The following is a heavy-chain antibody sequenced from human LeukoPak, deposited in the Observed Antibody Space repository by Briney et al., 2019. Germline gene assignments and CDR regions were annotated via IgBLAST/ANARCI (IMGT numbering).Heavy chain of an antibody. CDR1: EFPFSIHD. V-gene: IGHV3-48*03. CDR3: AQLGITMIGGV. D-gene: IGHD3-10*02. Sequence: AGALRLSCEAAEFPFSIHDMNLEHKCTGPRLHWASYISSSGSTIYYADSVKGRFTISRDNAKNSLYLQMNSLRAEDTAVYYCAQLGITMIGGVWGKGTKVTISS. CDR2: ISSSGSTI. J-gene: IGHJ6*04.